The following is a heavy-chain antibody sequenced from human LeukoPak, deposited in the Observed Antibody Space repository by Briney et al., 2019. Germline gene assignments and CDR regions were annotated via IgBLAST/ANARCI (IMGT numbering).Heavy chain of an antibody. J-gene: IGHJ6*02. D-gene: IGHD5-12*01. Sequence: SETLSLTCTVSGGSISSYYWSWIRQPPGKGLEWIGYIYYSGSTNYNPSLKSRVNISVDTSKNQFSLKLSSVTAAVTAVYYCARGGYSGYDSPYYYYGTDVWGQGTTVTVSS. CDR1: GGSISSYY. CDR2: IYYSGST. V-gene: IGHV4-59*01. CDR3: ARGGYSGYDSPYYYYGTDV.